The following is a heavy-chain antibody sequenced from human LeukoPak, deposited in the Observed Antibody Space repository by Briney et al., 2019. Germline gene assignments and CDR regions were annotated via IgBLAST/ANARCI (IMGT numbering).Heavy chain of an antibody. CDR2: IRDSGGST. CDR1: GFTFSSFG. V-gene: IGHV3-23*01. D-gene: IGHD3-22*01. Sequence: PGGSLRLSCVAPGFTFSSFGMTWVRQAPGKGLEWVSAIRDSGGSTYYAASVRGRFTISRDNSKNTLYLQMHTLRAEDTAVYYCAKDYYDSSGYYSVVPQKIFDYWGQGTLVTVSS. CDR3: AKDYYDSSGYYSVVPQKIFDY. J-gene: IGHJ4*02.